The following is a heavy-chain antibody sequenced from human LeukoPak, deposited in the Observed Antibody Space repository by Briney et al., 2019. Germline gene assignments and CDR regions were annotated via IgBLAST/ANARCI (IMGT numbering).Heavy chain of an antibody. V-gene: IGHV3-9*01. CDR2: ISWNSGSI. J-gene: IGHJ4*02. CDR3: VFSDGGY. D-gene: IGHD3-16*01. CDR1: GFTFDNYA. Sequence: GGSLRLSCAASGFTFDNYAMHWVRQAPGKGLEWVSGISWNSGSIGYADSVKGRFTISRDNAKNSLYLQMNSLRAEDTALYYCVFSDGGYWGQGTLVTVSS.